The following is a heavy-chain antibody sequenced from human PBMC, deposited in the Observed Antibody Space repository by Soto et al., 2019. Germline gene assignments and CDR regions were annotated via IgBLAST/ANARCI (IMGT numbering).Heavy chain of an antibody. V-gene: IGHV4-31*03. D-gene: IGHD6-6*01. Sequence: SETLSLTCTVSGGSISSGGYYWSWIRQHPGKGLEWIGYIYYSGRTYYNPSLHSRVSIAVDTTENQFSLKLTSVTAADTSVYYCARGYFSSSSSCFDPWGRGTLVTVSS. J-gene: IGHJ5*02. CDR3: ARGYFSSSSSCFDP. CDR2: IYYSGRT. CDR1: GGSISSGGYY.